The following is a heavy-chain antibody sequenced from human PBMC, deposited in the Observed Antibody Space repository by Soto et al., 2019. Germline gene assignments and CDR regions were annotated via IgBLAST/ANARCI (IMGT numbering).Heavy chain of an antibody. D-gene: IGHD3-3*01. Sequence: QVQLQESGPGLVKPSETLSLTCTVSGGSVSSGSYYWSWIRQPPGKGLEWIGYIYYSGSTIYNPPLTSRVTISVDTCKNQISLKLSSVTSADTAVYYQASGGPYYYYYRMYVWGQGFTVTVSS. CDR3: ASGGPYYYYYRMYV. CDR1: GGSVSSGSYY. J-gene: IGHJ6*02. V-gene: IGHV4-61*01. CDR2: IYYSGST.